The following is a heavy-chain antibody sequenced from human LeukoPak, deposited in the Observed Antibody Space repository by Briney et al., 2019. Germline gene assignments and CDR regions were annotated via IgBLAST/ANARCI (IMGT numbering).Heavy chain of an antibody. CDR2: IYYSGST. CDR3: ARQIRRAATYNWFDP. CDR1: GGSISSSSYY. J-gene: IGHJ5*02. V-gene: IGHV4-39*01. D-gene: IGHD6-13*01. Sequence: SETLSLTCTVSGGSISSSSYYWGWIRQPPGKGLEWIGSIYYSGSTYYNPSLKSRVTISVDTSKNQFSLKLSSVTAADTAVYYCARQIRRAATYNWFDPWGQGTLVTVSS.